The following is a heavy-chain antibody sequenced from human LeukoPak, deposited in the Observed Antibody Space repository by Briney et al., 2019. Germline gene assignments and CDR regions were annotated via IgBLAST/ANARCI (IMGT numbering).Heavy chain of an antibody. Sequence: SETLSLTCTVSGGSISSYYWSWIRQPSGKGLEWIGYIYYSGSTNYNPSLKSRVTISVDTSKNQFSLKLSSVTAADTAVYYCARSPGEYYDSSGYFVPTDWFDPWGQGTLVTVSS. D-gene: IGHD3-22*01. CDR2: IYYSGST. V-gene: IGHV4-59*08. CDR3: ARSPGEYYDSSGYFVPTDWFDP. J-gene: IGHJ5*02. CDR1: GGSISSYY.